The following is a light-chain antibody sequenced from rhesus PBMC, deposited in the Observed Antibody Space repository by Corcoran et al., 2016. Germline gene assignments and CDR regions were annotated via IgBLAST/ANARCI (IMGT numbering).Light chain of an antibody. CDR2: KAS. Sequence: DIQMTQSPSSLSASVGDRVTITCRASQGISSWLAWYQQKPGKAPKLLSYKASRLQSGVPSRFSGRGSGTDFPLTISSLQPEDFATYYCQPYNSAPFTFGPGTKLDIK. CDR1: QGISSW. J-gene: IGKJ3*01. V-gene: IGKV1-21*01. CDR3: QPYNSAPFT.